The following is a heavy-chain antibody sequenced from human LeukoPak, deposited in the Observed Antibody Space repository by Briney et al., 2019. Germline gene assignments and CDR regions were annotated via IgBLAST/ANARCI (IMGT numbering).Heavy chain of an antibody. D-gene: IGHD2-2*02. CDR3: ARAYRKYGDY. V-gene: IGHV3-48*03. CDR1: GFSFSNYE. CDR2: ITSAGSTI. Sequence: PGGSLRLSCVASGFSFSNYEMNWVRQAPGKGLEWVSYITSAGSTIYYAESVKGRFTISRDNAKNSLYLQMNSLRAEDTAVYYCARAYRKYGDYWGQGTLVTVSS. J-gene: IGHJ4*02.